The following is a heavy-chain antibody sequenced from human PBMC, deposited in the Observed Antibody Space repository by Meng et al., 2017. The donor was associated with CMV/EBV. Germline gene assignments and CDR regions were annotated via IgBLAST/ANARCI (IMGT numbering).Heavy chain of an antibody. Sequence: QITFKESGPTLLKPTQTLTVTCPFPWFSLNTGGVAVAWIRQPPGKALEWLALIYWDDDERYSPSLRSRLTITKDTSKNQVVLTMTNVGPVDTATYYCAHTILAPGTAYWYFDLWGRGTLVTVSS. J-gene: IGHJ2*01. CDR3: AHTILAPGTAYWYFDL. V-gene: IGHV2-5*02. CDR2: IYWDDDE. D-gene: IGHD6-13*01. CDR1: WFSLNTGGVA.